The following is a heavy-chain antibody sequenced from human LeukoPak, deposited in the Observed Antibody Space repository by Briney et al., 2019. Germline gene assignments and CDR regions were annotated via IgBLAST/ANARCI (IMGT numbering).Heavy chain of an antibody. CDR3: ARGNTCSSTSCGIDY. CDR1: GFTFSNYA. Sequence: PGGSLRLSCAASGFTFSNYAMHWVRQAPGKGLEWVAVISYDGSNKYYADSVKGRFTISRDNSKNTLYLQMNSLRVEDTAVYYCARGNTCSSTSCGIDYWGQGTLVTVSS. V-gene: IGHV3-30-3*01. J-gene: IGHJ4*02. D-gene: IGHD2-2*01. CDR2: ISYDGSNK.